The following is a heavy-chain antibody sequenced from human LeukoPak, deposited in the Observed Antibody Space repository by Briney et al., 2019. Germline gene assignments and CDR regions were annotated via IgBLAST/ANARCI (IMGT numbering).Heavy chain of an antibody. D-gene: IGHD6-6*01. V-gene: IGHV3-30-3*01. Sequence: GRSLRLSCAASGFTFSSYAMHWVRQAPGKGLEWVAVISYDGSNKYYADSVKGRFTISRDNSKNTLYLQMNSLRAEDTAVYYCARVRDREYSNGGDAFDIWGQGTMVTVSS. CDR3: ARVRDREYSNGGDAFDI. J-gene: IGHJ3*02. CDR2: ISYDGSNK. CDR1: GFTFSSYA.